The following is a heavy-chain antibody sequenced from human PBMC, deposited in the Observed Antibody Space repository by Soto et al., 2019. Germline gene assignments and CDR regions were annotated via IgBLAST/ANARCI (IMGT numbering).Heavy chain of an antibody. V-gene: IGHV1-3*01. CDR1: GYTFTSYA. D-gene: IGHD3-10*01. CDR3: ARCASWYGDFDY. J-gene: IGHJ4*02. Sequence: ASVKVSCKASGYTFTSYAMHWVRQAPGQRLEWMGWINAGNGNTKYSQKFQGRVTITRDTSASTACMELSSLRSEDTAVYYCARCASWYGDFDYWGQGTLVTVSS. CDR2: INAGNGNT.